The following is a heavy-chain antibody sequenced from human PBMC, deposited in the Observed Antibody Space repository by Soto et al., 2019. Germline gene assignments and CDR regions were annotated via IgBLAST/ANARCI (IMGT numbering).Heavy chain of an antibody. D-gene: IGHD3-3*01. Sequence: QVQLQESGPGLVKPSETLSLTCTVSGVSMKKHYWSWIRQPPGKGLELIGYMFYSGSTNYNPSLKSRVSVSIDTSKNQFSLRLSSVTAADTAVYYCAGEDDLWGGYLAYWGQGTLVTVSS. CDR1: GVSMKKHY. CDR2: MFYSGST. CDR3: AGEDDLWGGYLAY. J-gene: IGHJ4*02. V-gene: IGHV4-59*11.